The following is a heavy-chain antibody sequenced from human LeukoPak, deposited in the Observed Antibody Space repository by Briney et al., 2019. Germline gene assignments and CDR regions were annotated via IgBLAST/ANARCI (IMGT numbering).Heavy chain of an antibody. CDR1: GFSLSSYW. D-gene: IGHD1-26*01. J-gene: IGHJ4*02. CDR2: IKQDGSEK. CDR3: AKDIRRYSGSYFDY. Sequence: GGSLRLSCAVSGFSLSSYWMSWLRQAQGKELEWVANIKQDGSEKYYVDSVKGRFTISRDNAKNSLYLQMNSLRAEDTALYYCAKDIRRYSGSYFDYWGQGTLVTVSS. V-gene: IGHV3-7*03.